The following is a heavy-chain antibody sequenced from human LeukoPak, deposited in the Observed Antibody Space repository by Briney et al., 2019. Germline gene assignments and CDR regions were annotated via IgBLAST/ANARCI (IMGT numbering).Heavy chain of an antibody. J-gene: IGHJ4*02. Sequence: GGSLRLSCAGSGFTFEAYSMNWVRQAPGKGLEWISHIGSRSSPIHYADSVKGRFTIFRDNAQSSLYLQMNSLRAEDTAVYYCAKDPPRSDFWSGYADYWGQGTLVTVSS. CDR2: IGSRSSPI. D-gene: IGHD3-3*01. CDR1: GFTFEAYS. V-gene: IGHV3-48*01. CDR3: AKDPPRSDFWSGYADY.